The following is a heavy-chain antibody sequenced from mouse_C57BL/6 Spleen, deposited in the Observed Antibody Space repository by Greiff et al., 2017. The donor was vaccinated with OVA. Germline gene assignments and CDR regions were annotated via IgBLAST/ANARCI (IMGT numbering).Heavy chain of an antibody. Sequence: EVKVVESGGGLVKPGGSLKLSCAASGFTFSDYGMHWVRQAPEKGLEWVAYISSGSSTIYYADTVKGRFTISRDNAKNTLFLQMTSLRSEDTAMYYCARNLYYGSSFDYWGQGTTLTVSS. CDR3: ARNLYYGSSFDY. CDR1: GFTFSDYG. J-gene: IGHJ2*01. V-gene: IGHV5-17*01. CDR2: ISSGSSTI. D-gene: IGHD1-1*01.